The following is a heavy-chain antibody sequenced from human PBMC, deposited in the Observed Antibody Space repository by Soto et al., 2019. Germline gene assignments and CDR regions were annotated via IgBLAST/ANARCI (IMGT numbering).Heavy chain of an antibody. CDR2: IVVGSGNT. V-gene: IGHV1-58*01. D-gene: IGHD2-15*01. J-gene: IGHJ4*02. CDR3: AAAPSVAVAAASPYY. CDR1: GFTFTSSA. Sequence: QMQLVQSGPEVKKPGTSVKVSCKASGFTFTSSAVQWVRQARGQRLEWIGWIVVGSGNTNYAQTFQERVTITRDMYTTTAYMELSSLRSEDTALNFTAAAPSVAVAAASPYYWGQGTLVTVSS.